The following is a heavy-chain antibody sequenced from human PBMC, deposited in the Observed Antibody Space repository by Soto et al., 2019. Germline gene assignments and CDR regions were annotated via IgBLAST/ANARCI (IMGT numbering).Heavy chain of an antibody. CDR1: GGSISSSNW. CDR3: ARDDNSGFPDY. D-gene: IGHD3-22*01. V-gene: IGHV4-4*02. CDR2: IYHSGST. J-gene: IGHJ4*02. Sequence: SEALSLTCAGSGGSISSSNWWSWVRQPPGKGLEWIGEIYHSGSTNYNPSLKSRVTISVDKSKNQFSLKLGSVTAADTAVYYCARDDNSGFPDYWGQGTLVTVSS.